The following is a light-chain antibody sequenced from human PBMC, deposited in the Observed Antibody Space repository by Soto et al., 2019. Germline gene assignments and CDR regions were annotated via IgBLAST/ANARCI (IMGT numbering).Light chain of an antibody. Sequence: IQMTQSPSTLSASVGDTVTITCRASQNIDMYLNWYQQKPGKAPKLLISVAFSLQSGVPSRFSGSGSGTDFTLTISSLQPEDFATYYCLQDYTYPLTFGGGTKVDIK. J-gene: IGKJ4*01. CDR3: LQDYTYPLT. CDR1: QNIDMY. CDR2: VAF. V-gene: IGKV1-6*01.